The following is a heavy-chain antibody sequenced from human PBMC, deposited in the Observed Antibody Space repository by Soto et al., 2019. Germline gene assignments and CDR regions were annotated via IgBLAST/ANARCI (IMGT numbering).Heavy chain of an antibody. J-gene: IGHJ3*02. Sequence: GGSLRLSCAASGFTFSNAWMSWVRQAPGKGLEWVGRIKSKTDGGTTDYAAPVKGRFTISRDDSKNTLYLQMNSLKTEDTAVYYCTTDFNLTGAFDIWGQGTMVTVSS. V-gene: IGHV3-15*01. CDR3: TTDFNLTGAFDI. CDR1: GFTFSNAW. CDR2: IKSKTDGGTT.